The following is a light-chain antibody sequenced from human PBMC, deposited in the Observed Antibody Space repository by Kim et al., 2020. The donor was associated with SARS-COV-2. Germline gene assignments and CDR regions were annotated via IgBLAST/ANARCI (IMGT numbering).Light chain of an antibody. CDR2: EVS. CDR3: SSYAGSKVV. V-gene: IGLV2-8*01. Sequence: PGQSVTIPCPGTSSDVGGYNYVSWYQQHPGKAPKLMIYEVSKRPSGVPDRFSGSKSGNTASLTVSGLQAEDEADYYCSSYAGSKVVFGGGTQLTVL. J-gene: IGLJ2*01. CDR1: SSDVGGYNY.